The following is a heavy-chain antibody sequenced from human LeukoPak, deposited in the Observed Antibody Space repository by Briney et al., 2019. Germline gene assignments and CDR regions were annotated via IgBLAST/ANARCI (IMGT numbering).Heavy chain of an antibody. CDR3: AQEVGSTYPTFDS. J-gene: IGHJ4*02. Sequence: PGGSLRLSCAASGFTFSSNAMGWVRQAPGKGLEWVSTISGSGSSTYYADSVKGRFTISRDNSKNTLYLQLSSLRAEDTALYFCAQEVGSTYPTFDSWGQGALVTVSS. CDR2: ISGSGSST. V-gene: IGHV3-23*01. CDR1: GFTFSSNA. D-gene: IGHD1-26*01.